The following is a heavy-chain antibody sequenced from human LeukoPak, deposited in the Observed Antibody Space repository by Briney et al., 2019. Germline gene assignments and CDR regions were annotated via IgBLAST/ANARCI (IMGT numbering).Heavy chain of an antibody. CDR2: ISSSSSYI. J-gene: IGHJ6*03. Sequence: GGSLRLSCAASGFTFSGYSMNWVRQAPGKGLEWVSSISSSSSYIYYADSVKGRFTISRDNAKNSLYLQMNSLRAEDTAVYYCARDLGYYYDSSGYSHYYYYMDVWGKGTTVTVSS. CDR1: GFTFSGYS. V-gene: IGHV3-21*01. D-gene: IGHD3-22*01. CDR3: ARDLGYYYDSSGYSHYYYYMDV.